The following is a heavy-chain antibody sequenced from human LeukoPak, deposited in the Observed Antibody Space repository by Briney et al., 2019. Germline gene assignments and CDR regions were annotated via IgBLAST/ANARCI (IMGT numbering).Heavy chain of an antibody. D-gene: IGHD6-13*01. Sequence: WXXQPXXKGLEWIGEINHSGSTNYNPSLKSRVTISVDTSKNQFSLKLSSVTAADTAVYYCARGSRIAAAGTVIFDYWGQGTLVTVSS. J-gene: IGHJ4*02. CDR2: INHSGST. CDR3: ARGSRIAAAGTVIFDY. V-gene: IGHV4-34*01.